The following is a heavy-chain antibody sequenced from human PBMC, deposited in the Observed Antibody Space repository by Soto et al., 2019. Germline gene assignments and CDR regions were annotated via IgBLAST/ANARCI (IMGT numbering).Heavy chain of an antibody. CDR3: VPDVAPHSTTSYYFDS. V-gene: IGHV4-61*01. CDR2: IYYNGNT. D-gene: IGHD1-26*01. Sequence: QVQLQESGPGLVKPSETLSLTCQVSGGSVSSRNYYWSWIRQPPGKGLEWIGYIYYNGNTIYSPSRKSRATLSLDPAKNQFSLQLSSLTPADTGVYYCVPDVAPHSTTSYYFDSWGPGVLVTVPS. CDR1: GGSVSSRNYY. J-gene: IGHJ4*02.